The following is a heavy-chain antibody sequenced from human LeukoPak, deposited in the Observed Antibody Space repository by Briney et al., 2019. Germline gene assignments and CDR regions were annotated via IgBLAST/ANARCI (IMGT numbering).Heavy chain of an antibody. Sequence: SETLSLTCTVSGGSISSSSYYRGWIRQPPGKGLEWIGSIYYSGSTYYNPSLKSRVTISVDTSKNQFSLKLSSVTAADTAVYYCAREDPTHYYYYYMDVWGKGTTVTVSS. CDR2: IYYSGST. CDR3: AREDPTHYYYYYMDV. CDR1: GGSISSSSYY. J-gene: IGHJ6*03. V-gene: IGHV4-39*07.